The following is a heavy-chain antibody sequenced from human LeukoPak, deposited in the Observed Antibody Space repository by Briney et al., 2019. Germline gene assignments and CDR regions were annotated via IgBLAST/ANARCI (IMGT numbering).Heavy chain of an antibody. V-gene: IGHV3-23*01. D-gene: IGHD1-26*01. CDR3: AKVESSGTYSGFYY. Sequence: PGGSLRLSCAASGFTFSSHAMNWVRQAPGKGLEWVSGISGNGGTTFYADSVKGRFTISRGNSKNTLFLEMNSLRAEDTSIYYCAKVESSGTYSGFYYWGQGTLVTVSS. CDR1: GFTFSSHA. CDR2: ISGNGGTT. J-gene: IGHJ4*02.